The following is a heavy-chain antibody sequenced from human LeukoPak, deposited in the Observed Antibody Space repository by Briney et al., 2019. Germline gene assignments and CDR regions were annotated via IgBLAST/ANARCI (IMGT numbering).Heavy chain of an antibody. CDR2: ISAYNGNT. V-gene: IGHV1-18*01. CDR1: GYTFTSYG. CDR3: ARDLQRITIFGVVISPVDP. J-gene: IGHJ5*02. Sequence: EASVKVSCKASGYTFTSYGISWVRQAPGQGLEWMGWISAYNGNTNYAQKLQGRVTMTTDTSTSTAYMELRSLRSDDTAVYYCARDLQRITIFGVVISPVDPWGQGTLVTVSS. D-gene: IGHD3-3*01.